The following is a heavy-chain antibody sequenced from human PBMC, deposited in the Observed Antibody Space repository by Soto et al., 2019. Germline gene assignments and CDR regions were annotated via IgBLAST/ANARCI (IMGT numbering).Heavy chain of an antibody. Sequence: GGSLRLSCVASGFTFTTYCMCWVRQAPGKGLEWVANIRQDGGAQYYVDSVKGRFTISRDNAKNSVYLQMDSLRVEDTAVYYCVRGGHGSGSYLGSSWGQGILVTVSS. J-gene: IGHJ5*02. CDR3: VRGGHGSGSYLGSS. D-gene: IGHD3-10*01. CDR2: IRQDGGAQ. V-gene: IGHV3-7*03. CDR1: GFTFTTYC.